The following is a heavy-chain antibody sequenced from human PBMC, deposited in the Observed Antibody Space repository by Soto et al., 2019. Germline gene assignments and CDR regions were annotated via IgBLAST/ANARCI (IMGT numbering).Heavy chain of an antibody. CDR3: ARIPQYCSGGSCYSGTYYYYYGMDV. D-gene: IGHD2-15*01. Sequence: GESLKISCKGSGYSFTSYWIGLVLHMPGKGLEWMGIIYPGDSDTRYSPSFQGQVTISADKSISTAYLQWSSLKASDTAMYYCARIPQYCSGGSCYSGTYYYYYGMDVWGQGTTVTVSS. CDR2: IYPGDSDT. V-gene: IGHV5-51*01. J-gene: IGHJ6*02. CDR1: GYSFTSYW.